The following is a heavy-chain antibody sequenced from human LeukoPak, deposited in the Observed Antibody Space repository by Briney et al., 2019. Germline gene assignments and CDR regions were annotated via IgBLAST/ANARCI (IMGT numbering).Heavy chain of an antibody. D-gene: IGHD6-13*01. V-gene: IGHV4-59*08. Sequence: PSETLSLTCTVSGGSISSYYWSWIRQPPGKGLEWIGYIYYSGSTNYNPSLKSRVTISVDTSKNQFSLKLSSVTAADTAVYYCARQGREDSSSWYVFDPWGQGTLVTVSS. CDR3: ARQGREDSSSWYVFDP. CDR2: IYYSGST. CDR1: GGSISSYY. J-gene: IGHJ5*02.